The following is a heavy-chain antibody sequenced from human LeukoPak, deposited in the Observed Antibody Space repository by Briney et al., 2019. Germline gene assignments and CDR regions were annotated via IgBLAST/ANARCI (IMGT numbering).Heavy chain of an antibody. J-gene: IGHJ4*02. Sequence: SVKVSCKASGGTFSSYAISWVRQAPGQGLEWMGGIIPIFGTANYAQKFQGRVTITADESTSTAYMELSSLRSEDTAVYYCARAAGDTYGYRYFFDYWDPGTLLTVSS. CDR3: ARAAGDTYGYRYFFDY. D-gene: IGHD5-18*01. CDR2: IIPIFGTA. CDR1: GGTFSSYA. V-gene: IGHV1-69*13.